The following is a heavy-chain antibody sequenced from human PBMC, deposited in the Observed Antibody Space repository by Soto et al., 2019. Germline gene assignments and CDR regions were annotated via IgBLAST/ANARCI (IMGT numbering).Heavy chain of an antibody. CDR3: VHIFFFQAEDGIRDVRSVSAFLLNRSSDL. Sequence: VGWIRHPPGKALEWLALIYWDDDKRYSPSLKSRLTINKDTSKNQVVLTMTNMDPVDTATYYCVHIFFFQAEDGIRDVRSVSAFLLNRSSDL. D-gene: IGHD3-10*02. J-gene: IGHJ2*01. V-gene: IGHV2-5*02. CDR2: IYWDDDK.